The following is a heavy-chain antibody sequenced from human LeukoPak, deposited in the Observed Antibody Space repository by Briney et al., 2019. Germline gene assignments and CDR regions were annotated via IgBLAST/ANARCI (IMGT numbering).Heavy chain of an antibody. V-gene: IGHV3-21*01. D-gene: IGHD3-3*01. J-gene: IGHJ4*02. CDR2: ISSSSSYI. CDR3: ARSLTIFGVVIPSFDY. CDR1: GFSFSSYT. Sequence: GGSLRLSCAASGFSFSSYTMNWVRQAPEKGLEWVSSISSSSSYIYYTDSVKGRFTISRDNAKNSLYLQMNSLRAEDTAVYYCARSLTIFGVVIPSFDYWGQGTLVTVSS.